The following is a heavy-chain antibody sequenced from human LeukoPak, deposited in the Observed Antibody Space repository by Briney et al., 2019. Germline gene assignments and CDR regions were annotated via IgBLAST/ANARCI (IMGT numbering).Heavy chain of an antibody. CDR2: ISSSSSYI. J-gene: IGHJ5*02. D-gene: IGHD6-19*01. CDR3: ASTRLRIAVAGAVFDP. Sequence: GGSLRLSCAASGFTFSRYSMNWVRQAPGKGLEWVSSISSSSSYIYYADSVKGRFTISRDNAKNSLYLQMNSLRAEDTAVYYCASTRLRIAVAGAVFDPWGQGTLVTVSS. CDR1: GFTFSRYS. V-gene: IGHV3-21*01.